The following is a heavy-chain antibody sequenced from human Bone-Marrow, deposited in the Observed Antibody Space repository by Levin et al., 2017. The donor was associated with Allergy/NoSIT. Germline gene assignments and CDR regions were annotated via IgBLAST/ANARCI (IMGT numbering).Heavy chain of an antibody. Sequence: PGGSLRLSCIVSGGSITTRSYYWGWVRQPPGMGLEWIGTIYNSADTLYNPSLQSRATISVDTSKNEFSLKLRSVTAADSAVYYCARSGIGVAATDSWGQGTLVTVSS. CDR2: IYNSADT. D-gene: IGHD6-19*01. CDR1: GGSITTRSYY. V-gene: IGHV4-39*01. CDR3: ARSGIGVAATDS. J-gene: IGHJ4*02.